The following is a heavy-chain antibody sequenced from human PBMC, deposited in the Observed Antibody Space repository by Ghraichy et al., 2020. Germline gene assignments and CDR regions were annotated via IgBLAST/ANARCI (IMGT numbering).Heavy chain of an antibody. D-gene: IGHD2-15*01. Sequence: GGSLRLSCAASGFTFSSYGMSWVRQAPGKGLEWVSGISGSGGYTYYAESVKGRFTISRDNSKNTLYLQMNSLRVEDTAVYYCAKYLGLGGFDIWGQGTTVTVSS. J-gene: IGHJ3*02. CDR1: GFTFSSYG. CDR2: ISGSGGYT. CDR3: AKYLGLGGFDI. V-gene: IGHV3-23*01.